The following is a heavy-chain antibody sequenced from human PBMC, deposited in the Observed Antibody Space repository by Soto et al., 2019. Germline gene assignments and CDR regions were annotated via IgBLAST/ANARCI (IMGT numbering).Heavy chain of an antibody. CDR1: GGSISSYY. J-gene: IGHJ5*02. V-gene: IGHV4-59*01. Sequence: QVQLQESGPGLVKPSETLSLTCTVSGGSISSYYWSWIRQPPGKGLEWIGYIYYSGSTNYNPSLESRGTASVDTSKDQFSLKLSFVTAADTAVYYCARERGGNWFDPWGQGTLVTVSS. D-gene: IGHD1-26*01. CDR3: ARERGGNWFDP. CDR2: IYYSGST.